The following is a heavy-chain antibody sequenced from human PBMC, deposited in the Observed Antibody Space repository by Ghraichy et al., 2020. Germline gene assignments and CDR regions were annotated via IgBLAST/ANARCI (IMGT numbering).Heavy chain of an antibody. D-gene: IGHD4-17*01. Sequence: SQTLSLTCAISGDSVSTNNVGWDWIRQSPSRGLEWLGRTYYRSKWYNDDAVSVKSRITINPDTSKNQFSLQLNSVTPEDTAVYYCARDKNGAYDGGFDYWGQGTLVTVSS. CDR3: ARDKNGAYDGGFDY. V-gene: IGHV6-1*01. J-gene: IGHJ4*02. CDR2: TYYRSKWYN. CDR1: GDSVSTNNVG.